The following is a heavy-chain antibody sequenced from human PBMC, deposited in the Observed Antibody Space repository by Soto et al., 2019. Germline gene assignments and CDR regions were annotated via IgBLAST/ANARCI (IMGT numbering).Heavy chain of an antibody. D-gene: IGHD3-3*01. V-gene: IGHV6-1*01. CDR3: ARSLRFLEWSSDQKVYYYYMDV. CDR2: TYYRSQWYN. CDR1: GDSVSSNSAA. J-gene: IGHJ6*03. Sequence: PSQTLSLTCAISGDSVSSNSAAWNWIRQSPSRGLEWLGRTYYRSQWYNDYAVSVKGRITINPDTTQNQFSLHMAAVTPDNTVVYYSARSLRFLEWSSDQKVYYYYMDVWDKGTTVTVSS.